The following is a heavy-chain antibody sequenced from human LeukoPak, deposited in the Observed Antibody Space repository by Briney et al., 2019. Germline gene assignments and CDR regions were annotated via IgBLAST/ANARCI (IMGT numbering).Heavy chain of an antibody. CDR3: ARLGIAAAGNDY. CDR1: GYTFTGYY. V-gene: IGHV1-2*02. D-gene: IGHD6-13*01. Sequence: ASVKVSCKASGYTFTGYYMHWVRQAPGQGLEWMGWINPNSGDTNYAQKFQDRVTMTRDTSISTAYMELSRLRSEDTAVYYCARLGIAAAGNDYWGQGTLVTVSS. CDR2: INPNSGDT. J-gene: IGHJ4*02.